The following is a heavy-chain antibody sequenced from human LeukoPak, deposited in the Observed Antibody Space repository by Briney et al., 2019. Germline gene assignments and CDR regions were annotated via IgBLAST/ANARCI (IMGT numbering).Heavy chain of an antibody. CDR2: IYTSGST. CDR3: ARSGWYGPYYFDY. J-gene: IGHJ4*02. D-gene: IGHD6-19*01. V-gene: IGHV4-61*02. Sequence: SETLSLTCTVSGGSISSGSYYWSWIRQPAGKGLEWIGRIYTSGSTNYNPSLKSRVTISVDTSKNQFSLKLSSVTAADTAVYYCARSGWYGPYYFDYWGQGTLVTVSS. CDR1: GGSISSGSYY.